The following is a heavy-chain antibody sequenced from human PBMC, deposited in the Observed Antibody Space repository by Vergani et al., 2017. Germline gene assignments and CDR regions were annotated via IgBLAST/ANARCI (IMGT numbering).Heavy chain of an antibody. Sequence: QVQLVQSGAEVKKPGSSVKVSCKASGGTFSSYAISWVRQAPGQGLEWMGGIIPIFGTENYAQKSQGRVTITADESTSTAYMELSSLRSEDTAVYYCAGGVAAAGTLRGSVXFDYWGQGTLVTVSS. D-gene: IGHD6-13*01. CDR2: IIPIFGTE. V-gene: IGHV1-69*01. CDR3: AGGVAAAGTLRGSVXFDY. J-gene: IGHJ4*02. CDR1: GGTFSSYA.